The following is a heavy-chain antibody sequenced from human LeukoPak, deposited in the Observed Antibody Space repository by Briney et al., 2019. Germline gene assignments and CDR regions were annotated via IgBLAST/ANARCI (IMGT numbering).Heavy chain of an antibody. V-gene: IGHV3-7*01. CDR1: GYTFSSYW. D-gene: IGHD6-13*01. J-gene: IGHJ4*02. Sequence: GGSLRLSCAASGYTFSSYWMTWVRQAPGKGLEWVANIKYDGSEKDYMDSVKGRFTISRDNAKNSLYLQMNSLRAEDTAVYYCARDIEAAGLFLDYWGQGTLVTVSS. CDR2: IKYDGSEK. CDR3: ARDIEAAGLFLDY.